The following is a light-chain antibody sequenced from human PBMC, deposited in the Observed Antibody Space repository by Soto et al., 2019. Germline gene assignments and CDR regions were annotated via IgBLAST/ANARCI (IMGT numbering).Light chain of an antibody. V-gene: IGKV3-15*01. CDR1: QNIGRK. J-gene: IGKJ5*01. CDR3: QQYDRWFSIT. CDR2: DAS. Sequence: EIVMTQSPATLSVSPGERATLSCRASQNIGRKLVWYQKKAGQAPRPLIFDASTRATGIPARFSGSGSGTEFTLTISRLEPEDFAVYYCQQYDRWFSITFGQGTRLEIK.